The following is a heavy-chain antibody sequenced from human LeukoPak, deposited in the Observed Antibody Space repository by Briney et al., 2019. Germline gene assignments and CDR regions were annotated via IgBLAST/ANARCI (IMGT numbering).Heavy chain of an antibody. Sequence: GGSLTLSCAASGFTFISYAMSWVRQAPGKGLEWVSAISGDGGSTYYAASVKGRFTISRDYSKNTLHLQMTSLTAEDTAVYYCAAAYFGVDQYYYGMDVWGQGTTVTVSS. J-gene: IGHJ6*02. D-gene: IGHD3-3*01. V-gene: IGHV3-23*01. CDR2: ISGDGGST. CDR3: AAAYFGVDQYYYGMDV. CDR1: GFTFISYA.